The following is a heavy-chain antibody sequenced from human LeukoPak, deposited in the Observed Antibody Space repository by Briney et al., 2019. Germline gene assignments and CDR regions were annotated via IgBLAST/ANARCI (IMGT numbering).Heavy chain of an antibody. CDR2: TYHSGST. V-gene: IGHV4-30-2*01. D-gene: IGHD6-19*01. CDR1: GGSISSGGYS. J-gene: IGHJ5*02. CDR3: ARVAVAGNSNWFDP. Sequence: PSQTLSLTCAVSGGSISSGGYSWSWIRQPPGKGLEWIGYTYHSGSTYYNPSLKSRVTISVDTSKNQFSLKLSSVTAADTAVYYCARVAVAGNSNWFDPWGQGTLVTVSS.